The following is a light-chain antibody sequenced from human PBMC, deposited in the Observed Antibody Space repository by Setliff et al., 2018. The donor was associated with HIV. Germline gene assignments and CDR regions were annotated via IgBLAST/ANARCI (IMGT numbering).Light chain of an antibody. CDR1: SCDVGDYQS. V-gene: IGLV2-14*01. Sequence: QSVLAQPASVSGSPGQSITISCTGISCDVGDYQSVSWYQQHPGKAPKLMIYEVSDRPSGVSNRFSGSKSGNTASLTISRLQADDEADYFCSSNTSSSPLYVFATGTKVTVL. CDR3: SSNTSSSPLYV. CDR2: EVS. J-gene: IGLJ1*01.